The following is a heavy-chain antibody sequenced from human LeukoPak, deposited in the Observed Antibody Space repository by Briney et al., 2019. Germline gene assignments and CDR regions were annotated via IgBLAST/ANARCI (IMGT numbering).Heavy chain of an antibody. V-gene: IGHV3-66*01. Sequence: PGGSLRLSCADSGFTVSSNYMRWVRQAPGKGLEWVSVIYSGGSTHYADSVKGRFTISRDNSKNTLYLQMNSLRAEDTAVYYCARAYGSGSFYKGSDYWGQGTLVTVSS. CDR2: IYSGGST. J-gene: IGHJ4*02. CDR3: ARAYGSGSFYKGSDY. CDR1: GFTVSSNY. D-gene: IGHD3-10*01.